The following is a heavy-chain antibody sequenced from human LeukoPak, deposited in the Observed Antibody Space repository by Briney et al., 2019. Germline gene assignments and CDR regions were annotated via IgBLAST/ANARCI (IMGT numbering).Heavy chain of an antibody. J-gene: IGHJ4*02. CDR3: AKDGQLRSFGY. Sequence: GGSLRLSCAASGFTFSAFWMHWVRQAPGKGLVWASRINSDDSRTTYADSVKGRFTISRDNAKNTLYLQMNSLRAEDTAVYYCAKDGQLRSFGYWGQGTLVTVSS. V-gene: IGHV3-74*01. CDR2: INSDDSRT. D-gene: IGHD5-24*01. CDR1: GFTFSAFW.